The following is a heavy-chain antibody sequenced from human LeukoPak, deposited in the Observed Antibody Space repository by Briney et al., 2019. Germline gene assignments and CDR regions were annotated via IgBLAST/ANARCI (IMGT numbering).Heavy chain of an antibody. J-gene: IGHJ3*01. Sequence: ASVKVSCKASGYTFTNYGISWVRQAPGQGLEWMGWISTYNGNTNYAQKLQGRVTMTTDTSTSTVYMELRSLRSDDTAVYYCARHSAHSSTNDAFDLWGQGTLVTVSS. CDR2: ISTYNGNT. CDR1: GYTFTNYG. D-gene: IGHD6-13*01. V-gene: IGHV1-18*01. CDR3: ARHSAHSSTNDAFDL.